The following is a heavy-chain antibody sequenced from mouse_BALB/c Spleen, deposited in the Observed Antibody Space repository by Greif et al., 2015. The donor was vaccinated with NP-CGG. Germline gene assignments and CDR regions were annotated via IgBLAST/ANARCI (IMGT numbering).Heavy chain of an antibody. J-gene: IGHJ2*01. CDR2: IYPGDGDT. D-gene: IGHD2-1*01. V-gene: IGHV1-82*01. CDR1: GYAFSSSW. Sequence: VQRVESGPELVKPGASVKISCKASGYAFSSSWMNWVKQRPGQGLEWIGRIYPGDGDTNYNGKFKGKATLTADKSSSTAYMQLSSLTSVDSAVYFCARSGGTYGSFDYWGQGTTLTVSS. CDR3: ARSGGTYGSFDY.